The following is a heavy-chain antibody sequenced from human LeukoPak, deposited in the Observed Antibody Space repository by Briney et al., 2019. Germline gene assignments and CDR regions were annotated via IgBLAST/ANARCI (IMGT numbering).Heavy chain of an antibody. J-gene: IGHJ4*02. D-gene: IGHD3-22*01. CDR3: AIQNYYDSSGYHTRFDY. CDR1: GYTFTSYY. CDR2: INPSGGST. V-gene: IGHV1-46*01. Sequence: ASVKVSCKASGYTFTSYYMHWVRQAPGQGLEWMGIINPSGGSTSYAQKFQGRVTMTRDTSTSTVYMELSSLRSEDTAVYYCAIQNYYDSSGYHTRFDYWGQGTLVTVSS.